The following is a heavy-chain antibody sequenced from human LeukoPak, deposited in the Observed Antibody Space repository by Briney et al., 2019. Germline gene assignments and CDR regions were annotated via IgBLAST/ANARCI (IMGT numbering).Heavy chain of an antibody. CDR1: GFIVSSNY. D-gene: IGHD7-27*01. CDR2: FYSSGRT. J-gene: IGHJ4*02. V-gene: IGHV3-53*01. CDR3: AKAQELGNYEFFLFDY. Sequence: GGSLILSCAASGFIVSSNYMNWVRQAPGKGLEWVSVFYSSGRTYYPDSVKGRFTISRDSSKNTLFLQMNSLRTEDTAVYYCAKAQELGNYEFFLFDYWGQGTLVTVSS.